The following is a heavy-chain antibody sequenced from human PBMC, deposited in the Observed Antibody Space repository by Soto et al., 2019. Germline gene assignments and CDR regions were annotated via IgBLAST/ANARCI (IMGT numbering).Heavy chain of an antibody. CDR2: ISYDGSNK. CDR3: ARYAGSSSWYFITY. V-gene: IGHV3-30-3*01. J-gene: IGHJ4*02. D-gene: IGHD6-13*01. Sequence: QVQLVESGGGVVQAGRSLRLSCAASGFTFSSYAMHWVRQAPGKGLEWVAVISYDGSNKYYADSVKGRFTISRDNSKNTLYLQMNSLRAEDTAVYYCARYAGSSSWYFITYWGQGTLVTVSS. CDR1: GFTFSSYA.